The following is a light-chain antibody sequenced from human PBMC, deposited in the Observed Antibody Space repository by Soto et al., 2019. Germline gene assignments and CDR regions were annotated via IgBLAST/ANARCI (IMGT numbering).Light chain of an antibody. CDR3: CSYAGRSTSWV. CDR1: SSDVGRYNL. CDR2: EVS. J-gene: IGLJ3*02. V-gene: IGLV2-23*02. Sequence: QSVLTQPASVSGSPGQSITISCTGTSSDVGRYNLVSWYQQHPGKAPKLMMYEVSKRPSGVSNRFYGSKSGNTASLTISGLQDEDEEEDYCCSYAGRSTSWVFGGGTKLTVL.